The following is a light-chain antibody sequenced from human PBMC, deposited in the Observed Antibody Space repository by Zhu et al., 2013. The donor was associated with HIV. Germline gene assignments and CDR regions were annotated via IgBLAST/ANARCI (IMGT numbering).Light chain of an antibody. CDR2: DNN. CDR3: SSYAGGNNYV. J-gene: IGLJ1*01. V-gene: IGLV1-51*01. CDR1: TSKIGNNY. Sequence: QSVLTQPPSVSAAPGQKVTISCSGSTSKIGNNYVSWYQQLPGTVPKLLIYDNNKRPSGIPDRFSGSKSGNTASLTVSGLQAEDEADYYCSSYAGGNNYVFGPGTKVTVL.